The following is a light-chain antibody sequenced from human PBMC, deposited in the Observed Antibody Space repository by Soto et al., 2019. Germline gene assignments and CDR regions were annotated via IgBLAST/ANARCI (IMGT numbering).Light chain of an antibody. V-gene: IGKV3-20*01. Sequence: EIVLTQSPGTLSLSPGERATLSCRASQSVSSSYLAWYQQKPGQAPRLLIYGASSRATGIPDRFSGSGSGTDFTLTISRREPEEFAVYYCQQYGSSPPYTFGQGTKLEIK. CDR1: QSVSSSY. J-gene: IGKJ2*01. CDR2: GAS. CDR3: QQYGSSPPYT.